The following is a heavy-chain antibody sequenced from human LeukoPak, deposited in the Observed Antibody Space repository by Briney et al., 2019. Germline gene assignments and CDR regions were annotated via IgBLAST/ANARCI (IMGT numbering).Heavy chain of an antibody. Sequence: GGSLRLSCAASGFTFSSYGMHWVRQAPAKGLEWVAFIRYDGSNKYYADSVKGRFTISRDNSKNTLYLQMNSLRAEDTAVYYCAKLHTTGTPNGDYWGQGTLVTVSS. V-gene: IGHV3-30*02. CDR1: GFTFSSYG. CDR2: IRYDGSNK. J-gene: IGHJ4*02. CDR3: AKLHTTGTPNGDY. D-gene: IGHD1-1*01.